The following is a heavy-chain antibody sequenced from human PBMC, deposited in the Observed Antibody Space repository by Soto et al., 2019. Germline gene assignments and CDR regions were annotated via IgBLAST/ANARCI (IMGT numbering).Heavy chain of an antibody. CDR3: ARVYWYYDSSGPIDY. CDR2: ISSSSSYT. CDR1: VFTFSDYY. J-gene: IGHJ4*02. V-gene: IGHV3-11*06. Sequence: GSLRLSCPASVFTFSDYYMSWIRQAPGKGLEWVSYISSSSSYTNYADSVKGRFTISRDNAKNSLYLQMNSLRAEDTAVYYCARVYWYYDSSGPIDYWGQGTLVTVSS. D-gene: IGHD3-22*01.